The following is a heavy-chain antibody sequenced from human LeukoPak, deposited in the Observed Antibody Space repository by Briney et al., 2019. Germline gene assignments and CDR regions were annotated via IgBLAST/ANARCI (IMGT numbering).Heavy chain of an antibody. V-gene: IGHV3-7*01. Sequence: PGGSLRLSCAASGFTFSDFWMSWVRQVPGKGLEWVANIKQDGSKQYYLDSVKGRFTISRDNAKNSLYLQMNSLRAEDTAVYYCARGQYSSGYWGQGTLVTVSS. CDR2: IKQDGSKQ. D-gene: IGHD5-18*01. CDR1: GFTFSDFW. CDR3: ARGQYSSGY. J-gene: IGHJ4*02.